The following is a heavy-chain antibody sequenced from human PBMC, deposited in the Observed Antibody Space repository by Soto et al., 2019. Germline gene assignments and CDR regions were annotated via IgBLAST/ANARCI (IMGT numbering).Heavy chain of an antibody. V-gene: IGHV3-33*01. CDR1: GFTFSSYG. CDR3: ARDRLGSSGWNNWFDP. CDR2: IWYDGSNK. D-gene: IGHD6-19*01. J-gene: IGHJ5*02. Sequence: ESGGGVVQPGRSLRLSCAASGFTFSSYGMHWVRQAPGKGLEWVAVIWYDGSNKYYADSVKGRFTISRDNSKNTLYLQMNSLRAEDTAVYYCARDRLGSSGWNNWFDPWGQGTLVTVSS.